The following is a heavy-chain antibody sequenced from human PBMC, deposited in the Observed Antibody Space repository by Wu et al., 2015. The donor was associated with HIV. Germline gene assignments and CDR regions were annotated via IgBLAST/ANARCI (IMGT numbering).Heavy chain of an antibody. D-gene: IGHD5-12*01. CDR1: GATFSNYA. CDR2: LIPMYGAA. CDR3: ARNTDSVATSLYSLGV. J-gene: IGHJ6*02. Sequence: QVQLVQSGAEVKKPGSSVRVSCKASGATFSNYALSWVRQAPGQGLEWMGRLIPMYGAADYAQKFQGRVTITADVSTNTAYMVVNSLTSDDTAVYYCARNTDSVATSLYSLGVWGQGTVVTVSS. V-gene: IGHV1-69*13.